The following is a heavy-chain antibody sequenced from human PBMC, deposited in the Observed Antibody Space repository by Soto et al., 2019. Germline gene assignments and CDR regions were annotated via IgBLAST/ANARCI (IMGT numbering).Heavy chain of an antibody. CDR3: AKEYYDSSGPYYYGMDV. J-gene: IGHJ6*02. V-gene: IGHV3-30*18. Sequence: GGSLRLSCAASGFTFSSYGMHWVRQAPGKGLEWVAVISYDGSNKYYADSVKGRFTISRDNSKNTLYLQMNSLRAEDTAVYYCAKEYYDSSGPYYYGMDVWGQGTTVTVSS. CDR1: GFTFSSYG. D-gene: IGHD3-22*01. CDR2: ISYDGSNK.